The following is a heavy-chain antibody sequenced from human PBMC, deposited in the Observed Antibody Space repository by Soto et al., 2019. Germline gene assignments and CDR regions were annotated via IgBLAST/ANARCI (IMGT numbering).Heavy chain of an antibody. Sequence: EGQLLESGGGLVQPGVSLRLSCAASGFTFSSYAMSWVRQAPGKGLEWVSGISSSGDSTYYADSVKGRCTISRDNSKNPVCLQTYHLRAEDSAVHYCAEVPHQFAPQIVYWGLGTLVTVS. J-gene: IGHJ4*02. CDR1: GFTFSSYA. V-gene: IGHV3-23*01. CDR2: ISSSGDST. CDR3: AEVPHQFAPQIVY. D-gene: IGHD1-1*01.